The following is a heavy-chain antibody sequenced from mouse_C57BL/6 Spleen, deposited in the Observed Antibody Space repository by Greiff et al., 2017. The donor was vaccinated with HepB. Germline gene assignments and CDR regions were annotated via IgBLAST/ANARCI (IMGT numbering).Heavy chain of an antibody. J-gene: IGHJ3*01. CDR3: VYGNYEGFAY. Sequence: QVQLQQSGAELVKPGASVKISCKASGYAFSSYWMNWVKQRPGKGLEWIGKIYPGDGDTNYNGKFKGKATLTADKSSSTAYMQLSSLTSEDSAVYFCVYGNYEGFAYWGQGTLVTVSA. V-gene: IGHV1-80*01. CDR1: GYAFSSYW. D-gene: IGHD2-1*01. CDR2: IYPGDGDT.